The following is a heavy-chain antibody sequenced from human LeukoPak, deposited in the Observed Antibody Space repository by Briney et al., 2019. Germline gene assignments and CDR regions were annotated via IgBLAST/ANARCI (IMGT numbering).Heavy chain of an antibody. Sequence: GGSLRLSCAASGFTFRNYAMSWVRQAPGKGLEWVSTISGSGGNTYYADSVKGRLTISRGNSKNTLYLQMNSLRAEDTAVYFCAKGSKVMFYDVEVFDVWGQGKMSPSLQ. J-gene: IGHJ3*01. CDR2: ISGSGGNT. V-gene: IGHV3-23*01. D-gene: IGHD3-3*01. CDR1: GFTFRNYA. CDR3: AKGSKVMFYDVEVFDV.